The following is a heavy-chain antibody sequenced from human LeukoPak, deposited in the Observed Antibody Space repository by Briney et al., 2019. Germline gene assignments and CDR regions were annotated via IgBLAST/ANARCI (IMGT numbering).Heavy chain of an antibody. J-gene: IGHJ5*02. CDR2: IYYSGST. D-gene: IGHD3-10*01. Sequence: SETLSPTCTVSGGSISSYYWNWIRQPPGKGLEWIGYIYYSGSTNYNPSLKSRVTISVDTSKNQFSLKLSSVTAADTAVYYCARGAGIKRDNWFDPWGQGTLVTVSS. CDR3: ARGAGIKRDNWFDP. V-gene: IGHV4-59*01. CDR1: GGSISSYY.